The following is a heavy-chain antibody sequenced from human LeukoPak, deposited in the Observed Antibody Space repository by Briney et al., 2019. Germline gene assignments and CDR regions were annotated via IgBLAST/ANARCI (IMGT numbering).Heavy chain of an antibody. CDR1: GGSISTYY. J-gene: IGHJ4*02. CDR3: ARVGRGDHTWGSYSFDY. V-gene: IGHV4-59*01. Sequence: SSETLSLTCTVSGGSISTYYWSWIRQPPGKGLEWIGYIYYTGSTNYNPSLKSRVTISLDTSMNHFSLRLTSVTAADTAVYYCARVGRGDHTWGSYSFDYWGQGTLVTVSS. CDR2: IYYTGST. D-gene: IGHD3-16*01.